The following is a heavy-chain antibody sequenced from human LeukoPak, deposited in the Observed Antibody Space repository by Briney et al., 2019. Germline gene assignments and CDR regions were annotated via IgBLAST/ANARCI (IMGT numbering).Heavy chain of an antibody. J-gene: IGHJ4*02. Sequence: PGGSLRLSCAASGXAFTKAWMTWVRQAPGKGREWVGRIKSKTNGGTTDYAAPVKGRFTISRDDSKNMVYLQMNSLITEDTAVYYCTTNAAVGTWEIFDYWGQGTLVSVSS. CDR2: IKSKTNGGTT. D-gene: IGHD6-13*01. V-gene: IGHV3-15*01. CDR3: TTNAAVGTWEIFDY. CDR1: GXAFTKAW.